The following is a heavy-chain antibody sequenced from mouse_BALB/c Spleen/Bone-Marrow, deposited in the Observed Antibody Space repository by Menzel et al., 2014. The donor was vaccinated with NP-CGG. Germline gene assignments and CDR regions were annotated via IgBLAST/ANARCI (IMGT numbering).Heavy chain of an antibody. CDR2: IHYSGNT. Sequence: VQLQQSGPDLVKPSQSLSLTCTVTGYSITSGYGWHWIQQFPGNKLEWMGYIHYSGNTDYNPSLKSRISITRDTSKNQFFLQLNSVTTEDTATYYCVRETKVVADFDYWGQGTTLTVSS. J-gene: IGHJ2*01. CDR3: VRETKVVADFDY. D-gene: IGHD1-1*01. V-gene: IGHV3-1*02. CDR1: GYSITSGYG.